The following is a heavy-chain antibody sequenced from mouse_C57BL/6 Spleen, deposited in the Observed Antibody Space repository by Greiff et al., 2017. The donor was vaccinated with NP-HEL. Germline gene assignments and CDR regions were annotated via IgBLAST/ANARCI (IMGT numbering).Heavy chain of an antibody. J-gene: IGHJ1*03. CDR2: IYPGSGST. V-gene: IGHV1-55*01. CDR1: GYTFTSYW. Sequence: VQLQQSGAELVKPGASVKMSCKASGYTFTSYWITWVKQRPGQGLEWIGDIYPGSGSTNYNEKFKSKATLPVDTSSSTAYMQLSSLTSEDSAVYYCAREGTSNYSYYVWGTGTTVTVAS. CDR3: AREGTSNYSYYV. D-gene: IGHD2-5*01.